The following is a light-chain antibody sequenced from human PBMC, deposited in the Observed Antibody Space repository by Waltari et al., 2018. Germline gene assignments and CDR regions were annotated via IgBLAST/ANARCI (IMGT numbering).Light chain of an antibody. CDR3: GGWDDSLNGWV. CDR1: NSNIGNNH. J-gene: IGLJ3*02. CDR2: RNN. Sequence: QSVMTQPPSASGTPGQRVTISCSGSNSNIGNNHVYWYQQLPGAAPTLLIYRNNHRPSGVPDRFSVSKSGTSASLAISGLRSEDEGDYYCGGWDDSLNGWVFGGGTKLTVL. V-gene: IGLV1-47*01.